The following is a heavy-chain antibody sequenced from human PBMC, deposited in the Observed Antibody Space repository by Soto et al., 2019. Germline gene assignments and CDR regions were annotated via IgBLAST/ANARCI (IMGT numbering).Heavy chain of an antibody. J-gene: IGHJ4*02. CDR2: IYYSGST. D-gene: IGHD3-10*01. V-gene: IGHV4-59*01. CDR1: GGSISSYY. CDR3: ARGQGYYFDY. Sequence: SETLSLTCTVSGGSISSYYWSWIRQPPGKGLEWIGYIYYSGSTNYNPSLKSRVTISRDTSKNQVVFTMTNMDPVDTATYYCARGQGYYFDYWGQGSPVTVSS.